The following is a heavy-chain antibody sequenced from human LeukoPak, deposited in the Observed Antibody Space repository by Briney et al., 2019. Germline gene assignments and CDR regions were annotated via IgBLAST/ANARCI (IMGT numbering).Heavy chain of an antibody. V-gene: IGHV3-48*01. Sequence: GGSLRLSCAASGFTFSSYSMNWVRQAPGKGLGWVSYISSSSSTIYYADSVKGRFTISRDNAKNSLYLQMNSLRAEDTAVYYCARLTLIAAAGYYMDVWGKGTTVTVSS. CDR1: GFTFSSYS. CDR3: ARLTLIAAAGYYMDV. CDR2: ISSSSSTI. J-gene: IGHJ6*03. D-gene: IGHD6-13*01.